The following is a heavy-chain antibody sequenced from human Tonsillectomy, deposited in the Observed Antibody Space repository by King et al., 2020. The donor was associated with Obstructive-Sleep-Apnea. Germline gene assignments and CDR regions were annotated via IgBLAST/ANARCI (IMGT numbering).Heavy chain of an antibody. CDR3: ARVRVAHGDFPR. Sequence: QLVQSGGGVVQPGGSLRLSCAASGFDFSTYALHWIRQAPGKGLEWAAGISLDGSNKEYVDSVKGRFTISRDNHRYTLHLQMNSLGPDDTALYYCARVRVAHGDFPRWGRGTLVTVSS. J-gene: IGHJ2*01. CDR1: GFDFSTYA. D-gene: IGHD2-15*01. CDR2: ISLDGSNK. V-gene: IGHV3-30*04.